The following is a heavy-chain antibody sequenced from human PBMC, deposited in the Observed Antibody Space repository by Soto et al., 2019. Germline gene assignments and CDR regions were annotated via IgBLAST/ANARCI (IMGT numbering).Heavy chain of an antibody. V-gene: IGHV4-34*01. CDR3: AGGRDTVVRGVMNWFDP. CDR1: GGSFSGYY. D-gene: IGHD3-10*01. J-gene: IGHJ5*02. CDR2: IDQSGST. Sequence: QVQLQQWGAGLLKSSETLSLTCAVYGGSFSGYYWNWLRQPPGEGLEWIGKIDQSGSTNYNPSLTSQVTTSLDTASSPFSLKLTSGTAMDTAVYSGAGGRDTVVRGVMNWFDPWGQGTLVTVSS.